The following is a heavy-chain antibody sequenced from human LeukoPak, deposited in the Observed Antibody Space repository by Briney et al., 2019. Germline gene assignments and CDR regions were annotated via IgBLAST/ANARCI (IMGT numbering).Heavy chain of an antibody. J-gene: IGHJ4*02. CDR3: AGQVDTSMALPDY. V-gene: IGHV1-18*01. CDR1: GYTFTSYG. Sequence: GASVKVSCKTSGYTFTSYGVSWVRQAPGQRLEWMGWISTYNYNTNYAQKFRGRVTLTKDTSTSTVYMELRSLRFDDTAIYYCAGQVDTSMALPDYWGQGTLVTVSS. D-gene: IGHD5-18*01. CDR2: ISTYNYNT.